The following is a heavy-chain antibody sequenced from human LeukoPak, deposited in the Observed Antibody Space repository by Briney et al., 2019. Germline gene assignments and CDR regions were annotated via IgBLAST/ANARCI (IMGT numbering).Heavy chain of an antibody. J-gene: IGHJ4*02. CDR1: GGSISSGGYY. Sequence: PSQTLSLTCTVSGGSISSGGYYWSWIRQPPGKGLEWIGYIYHSGSTYYNPSLKSRVTISVDRSKNQFSLKLSSVTAADTAVYYCARGARGYCSSTSCEGGVDYWGQGTLVTVSS. D-gene: IGHD2-2*01. CDR2: IYHSGST. V-gene: IGHV4-30-2*01. CDR3: ARGARGYCSSTSCEGGVDY.